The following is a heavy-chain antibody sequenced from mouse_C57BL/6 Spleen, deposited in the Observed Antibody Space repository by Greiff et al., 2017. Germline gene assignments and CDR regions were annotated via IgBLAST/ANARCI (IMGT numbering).Heavy chain of an antibody. D-gene: IGHD2-4*01. CDR2: IRLKSDNYAT. V-gene: IGHV6-3*01. Sequence: EVMLVESGGGLVQPGGSMKLSCVASGFTFSNYWMNWVRQSPEKGLEWVAQIRLKSDNYATHYAESVKGRFTISRDDSKSSVYLQMNNLRAEDTGIYYCTAFYYDYDGDDFDYWGQGTTLTVSS. CDR1: GFTFSNYW. CDR3: TAFYYDYDGDDFDY. J-gene: IGHJ2*01.